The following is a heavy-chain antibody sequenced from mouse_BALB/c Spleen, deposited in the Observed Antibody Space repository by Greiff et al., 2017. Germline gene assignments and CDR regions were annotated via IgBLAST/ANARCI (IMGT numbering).Heavy chain of an antibody. CDR1: GYTFTSYW. CDR3: ARSVIYDGYYYAMDY. Sequence: VQGVESGAELAKPGASVKMSCKASGYTFTSYWMHWVKQRPGQGLEWIGYINPSTGYTEYNQKFKDKATLTADKSSSTAYMQLSSLTSEDSAVYYCARSVIYDGYYYAMDYWGQGTSVTVSS. J-gene: IGHJ4*01. V-gene: IGHV1-7*01. CDR2: INPSTGYT. D-gene: IGHD2-3*01.